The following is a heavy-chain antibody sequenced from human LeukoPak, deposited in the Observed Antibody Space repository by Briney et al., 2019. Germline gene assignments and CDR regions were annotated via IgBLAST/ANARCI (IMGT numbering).Heavy chain of an antibody. CDR3: ARGDYGSGSDDYYFDY. CDR1: GASVSSASY. Sequence: SETLSLTCTVSGASVSSASYWTWIRQPPGKGVEWIAHIYNGVNTNYNPSLKSRVTISVDTSKNQFSLKLSSVTAADTAVYYCARGDYGSGSDDYYFDYWGQGTLVTVSS. CDR2: IYNGVNT. D-gene: IGHD3-10*01. V-gene: IGHV4-61*01. J-gene: IGHJ4*02.